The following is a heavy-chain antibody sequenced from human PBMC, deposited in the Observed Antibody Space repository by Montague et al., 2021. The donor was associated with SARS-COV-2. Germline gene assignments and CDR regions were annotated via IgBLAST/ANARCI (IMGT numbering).Heavy chain of an antibody. Sequence: LRLSCAASGFTFSSYAMHWVRQAPGKGLEWVEVISYDGSNKYYADSVKGRFTISRDNSKNTLYLQVNSLRAEDTAVYYCARDAIEYYYYYYYMDVWGKGTTVTVSS. CDR3: ARDAIEYYYYYYYMDV. CDR2: ISYDGSNK. V-gene: IGHV3-30-3*01. J-gene: IGHJ6*03. CDR1: GFTFSSYA.